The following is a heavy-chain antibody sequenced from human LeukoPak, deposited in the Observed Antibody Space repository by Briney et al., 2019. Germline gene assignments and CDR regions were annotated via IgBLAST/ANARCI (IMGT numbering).Heavy chain of an antibody. Sequence: ASVTVSCKASGYTFTSYGISWVRQAPGQGLEWMGWISAYNGNTNYPQKLQGRVTMTADTSTSTAYMDLRSLRSDDTAVYYCARAPMITFGGVIVPFDYWGQGTLVTVSS. D-gene: IGHD3-16*02. J-gene: IGHJ4*02. CDR3: ARAPMITFGGVIVPFDY. CDR1: GYTFTSYG. CDR2: ISAYNGNT. V-gene: IGHV1-18*01.